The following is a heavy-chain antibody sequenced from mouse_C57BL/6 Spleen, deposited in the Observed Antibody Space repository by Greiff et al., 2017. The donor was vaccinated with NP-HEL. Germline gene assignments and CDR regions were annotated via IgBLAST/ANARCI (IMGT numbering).Heavy chain of an antibody. Sequence: EVHLVESGGGLVKPGGSLKLSCAASGFTFSDYGMHWVRQAPEKGLEWVAYISSGSSTIYYADTVKGRFTISRDNAKNNLFLQMTSLRSEDTAMYYCARTLSLYYGNSAWFAYWGQGTLVTVSA. CDR1: GFTFSDYG. V-gene: IGHV5-17*01. CDR3: ARTLSLYYGNSAWFAY. J-gene: IGHJ3*01. CDR2: ISSGSSTI. D-gene: IGHD2-1*01.